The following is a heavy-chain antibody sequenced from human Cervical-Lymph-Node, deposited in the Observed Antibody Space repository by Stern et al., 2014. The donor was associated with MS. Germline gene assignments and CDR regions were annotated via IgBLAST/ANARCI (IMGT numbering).Heavy chain of an antibody. CDR1: GYTFSSFA. CDR2: ITVYNGNT. D-gene: IGHD3-16*01. J-gene: IGHJ4*02. Sequence: VQLVESGAEVKKPGASVNVSCKASGYTFSSFAITWVRQAPGQGLEWMGTITVYNGNTNYAQRVQDRVTMTTDTSTNTAYREVRTLRSDHTAVYYCARGWGNTRHWGQGTLVTVSS. V-gene: IGHV1-18*01. CDR3: ARGWGNTRH.